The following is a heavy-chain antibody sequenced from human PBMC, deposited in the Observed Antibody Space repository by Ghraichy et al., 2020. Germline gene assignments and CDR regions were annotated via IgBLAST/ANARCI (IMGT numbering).Heavy chain of an antibody. V-gene: IGHV4-34*01. Sequence: SETLSLTCAVYGGSFSGYYWSWIRQPPGKGLEWIGEINHSGSTNYNPSLKSRVTISVDTSKNQFSLKLSSVTAADTAVYYCARAGDSSGYGLIDYWGQGTLVTVSS. J-gene: IGHJ4*02. D-gene: IGHD3-22*01. CDR3: ARAGDSSGYGLIDY. CDR2: INHSGST. CDR1: GGSFSGYY.